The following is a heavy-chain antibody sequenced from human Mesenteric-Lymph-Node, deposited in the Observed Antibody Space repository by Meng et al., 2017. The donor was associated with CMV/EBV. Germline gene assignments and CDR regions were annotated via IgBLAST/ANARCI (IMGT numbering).Heavy chain of an antibody. CDR2: ISGSGGVT. CDR3: ARDLWLAAVGTGYYNGMDV. J-gene: IGHJ6*02. V-gene: IGHV3-23*01. D-gene: IGHD6-13*01. Sequence: GESLKISCAASGFTFSNYAMSWVRQAPGKGLEWVSTISGSGGVTFYADSVKGRFTMSRDNSKNTLYLQMNSLRVEDTAVYYCARDLWLAAVGTGYYNGMDVWGQGTTVTVSS. CDR1: GFTFSNYA.